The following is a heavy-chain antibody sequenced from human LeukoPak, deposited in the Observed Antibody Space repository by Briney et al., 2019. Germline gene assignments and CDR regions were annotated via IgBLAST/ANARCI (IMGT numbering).Heavy chain of an antibody. CDR3: ARVEGYQLPEGD. CDR2: IWYDGSNK. D-gene: IGHD2-2*01. CDR1: GFTFSSYG. J-gene: IGHJ4*02. V-gene: IGHV3-33*01. Sequence: TGRSLRLSCAASGFTFSSYGMHWVRQAPGKGLEWVAVIWYDGSNKYYADSVKGRFTISRDNSKNTLYLQMNSLRAEDTAVYYCARVEGYQLPEGDWGQGTLVTVSS.